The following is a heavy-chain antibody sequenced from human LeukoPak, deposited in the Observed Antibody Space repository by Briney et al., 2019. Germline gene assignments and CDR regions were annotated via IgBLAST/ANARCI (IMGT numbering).Heavy chain of an antibody. CDR2: MNPNSGNT. CDR3: ARGLTMVRGVPY. Sequence: ASVKVSCKASGYTFTGYDINWVRQATGQGLEWMGWMNPNSGNTGYAQKFQGRVTMTRNTSISTAYMELSSLRSEDTAVYYCARGLTMVRGVPYWGQGTLVTVSS. V-gene: IGHV1-8*01. J-gene: IGHJ4*02. D-gene: IGHD3-10*01. CDR1: GYTFTGYD.